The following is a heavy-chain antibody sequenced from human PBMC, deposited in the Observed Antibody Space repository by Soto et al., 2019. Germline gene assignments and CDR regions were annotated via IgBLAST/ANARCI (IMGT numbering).Heavy chain of an antibody. D-gene: IGHD2-2*01. CDR3: TTDRGYCSSTSCPGV. V-gene: IGHV3-15*01. CDR2: IKSKTDGGTT. Sequence: PGGSLRLSCAASGFTFSNAWMSWVRQAPGKGLEWVGRIKSKTDGGTTDYAAPVKGRFTISRDDSKSTLYLQMNSLKTEDTAVYYCTTDRGYCSSTSCPGVWGQGTTVTVSS. CDR1: GFTFSNAW. J-gene: IGHJ6*02.